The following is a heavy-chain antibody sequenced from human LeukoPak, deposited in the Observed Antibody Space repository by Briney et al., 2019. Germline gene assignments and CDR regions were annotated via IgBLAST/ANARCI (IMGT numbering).Heavy chain of an antibody. D-gene: IGHD3-10*01. CDR2: ISYDGSNK. CDR3: AKESGYYGSGTYYTTFDY. CDR1: GFTFSSYG. Sequence: PGGSLRLSCAASGFTFSSYGMHWVRQAPGKGLEWVAVISYDGSNKYYADSVKGRFTISRDNSKNTLYLQMNSLRAEGTAVYYCAKESGYYGSGTYYTTFDYWGQGTLVTVSS. V-gene: IGHV3-30*18. J-gene: IGHJ4*02.